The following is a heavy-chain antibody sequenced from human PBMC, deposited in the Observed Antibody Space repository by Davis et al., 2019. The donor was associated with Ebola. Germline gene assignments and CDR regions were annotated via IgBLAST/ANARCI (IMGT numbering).Heavy chain of an antibody. V-gene: IGHV3-23*01. CDR3: ARLDEDDYLTGPDY. CDR1: GFIFSTYV. J-gene: IGHJ4*02. Sequence: GESLKISCSASGFIFSTYVMSWVRQAPGKGLEWVSTYGTSADTYYADSVKGRFTISRDNSKNTVDLQMNSLRAEDTAVYYCARLDEDDYLTGPDYWGQGTLVTVSS. D-gene: IGHD3-9*01. CDR2: GTSADT.